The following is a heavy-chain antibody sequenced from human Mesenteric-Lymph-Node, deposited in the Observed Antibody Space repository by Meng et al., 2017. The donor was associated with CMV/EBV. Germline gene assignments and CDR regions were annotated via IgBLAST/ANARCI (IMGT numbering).Heavy chain of an antibody. V-gene: IGHV4-31*02. CDR3: ARGSLFWSGYPSSVTFDP. Sequence: ISRGGYYWSWIRQHPGKGLEWIGYIYYSGSTYYNPSLKSRVTISVDTSKNQFSLKLSSVTAADTAVYYCARGSLFWSGYPSSVTFDPWGQGTLVTVSS. J-gene: IGHJ5*02. CDR1: ISRGGYY. D-gene: IGHD3-3*01. CDR2: IYYSGST.